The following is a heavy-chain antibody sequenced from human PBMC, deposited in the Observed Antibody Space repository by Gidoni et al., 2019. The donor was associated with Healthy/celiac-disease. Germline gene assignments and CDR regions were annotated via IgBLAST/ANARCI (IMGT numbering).Heavy chain of an antibody. CDR2: IYYIGGT. J-gene: IGHJ4*02. V-gene: IGHV4-59*01. Sequence: QVQLQESGPGLVKTSEPLSLTCTVSRGSISSYYRCWIRQPPGKGLAAIGYIYYIGGTNYNPALKSRVTISVDPSWNQFSLKLSSVTAADTAVYYCARGYSAAAGLFDYWGQGTLVTVSS. CDR3: ARGYSAAAGLFDY. D-gene: IGHD6-13*01. CDR1: RGSISSYY.